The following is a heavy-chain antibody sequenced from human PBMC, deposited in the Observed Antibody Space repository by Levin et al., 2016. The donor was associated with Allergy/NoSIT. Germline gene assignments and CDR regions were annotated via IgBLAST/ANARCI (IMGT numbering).Heavy chain of an antibody. J-gene: IGHJ6*02. Sequence: WIRQPPGKGLEWVANIKQDGSEKYYVDSVKGRFTISRDNAKNSLYLQMNSLRAEDTAVYYCARVYDCSGGSCYGMDVWGQGTTVTVSS. D-gene: IGHD2-15*01. CDR3: ARVYDCSGGSCYGMDV. V-gene: IGHV3-7*01. CDR2: IKQDGSEK.